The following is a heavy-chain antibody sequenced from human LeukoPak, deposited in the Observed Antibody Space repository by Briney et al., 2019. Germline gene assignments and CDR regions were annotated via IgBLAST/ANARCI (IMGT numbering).Heavy chain of an antibody. Sequence: GGSLRLSCAASGFTFSSYSMNWVRQAPGKGLEWVSSISSSSSYIYYADSVKGRFTISRDNAKNSLYLQMNSLSAEDTAVYYCARASITMVRGVISLDYWGQGTLVTVSS. CDR3: ARASITMVRGVISLDY. CDR1: GFTFSSYS. V-gene: IGHV3-21*01. J-gene: IGHJ4*02. D-gene: IGHD3-10*01. CDR2: ISSSSSYI.